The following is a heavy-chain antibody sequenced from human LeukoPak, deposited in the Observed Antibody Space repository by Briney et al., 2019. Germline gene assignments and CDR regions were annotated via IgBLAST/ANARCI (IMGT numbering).Heavy chain of an antibody. V-gene: IGHV1-46*01. CDR1: GYTFAGYY. CDR3: ARVVDDYYYMDV. Sequence: GASVKVSCKASGYTFAGYYMHWVRQAPGQGLEWMGIINPSGGSTSYAQKFQGRVTMTRDMSTSTVYMELSSLRSEDTAVYYCARVVDDYYYMDVWGKGTTVTVSS. D-gene: IGHD2-8*01. J-gene: IGHJ6*03. CDR2: INPSGGST.